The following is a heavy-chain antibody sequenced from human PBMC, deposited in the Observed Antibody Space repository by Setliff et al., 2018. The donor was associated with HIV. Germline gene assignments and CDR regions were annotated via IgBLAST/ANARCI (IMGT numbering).Heavy chain of an antibody. Sequence: SETLSLTCAVYGAPFNGYYWAWIRQSPAKGLEWIGEIYHSGIVNYNPSLQSRVTISTDTSKNQFSLRLNSVTVAGTAVYFCTRGPARRYPGSTVYGLWGQGTPVTVSS. CDR3: TRGPARRYPGSTVYGL. J-gene: IGHJ1*01. D-gene: IGHD1-26*01. CDR1: GAPFNGYY. V-gene: IGHV4-34*01. CDR2: IYHSGIV.